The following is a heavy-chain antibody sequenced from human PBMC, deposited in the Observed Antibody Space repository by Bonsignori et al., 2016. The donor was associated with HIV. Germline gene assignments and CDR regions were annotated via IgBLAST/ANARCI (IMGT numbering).Heavy chain of an antibody. Sequence: ASVKVSCKASGYTFTGHYIHWVRQVPGQGLEWMGWINPNNGGTVYAQKFRARVTMTRDTSTSTAYLELRRLTSDDTAVYYCACIQWAVILPASIGFDKWGQGTLVTVSS. V-gene: IGHV1-2*02. CDR2: INPNNGGT. D-gene: IGHD1-26*01. J-gene: IGHJ4*02. CDR1: GYTFTGHY. CDR3: ACIQWAVILPASIGFDK.